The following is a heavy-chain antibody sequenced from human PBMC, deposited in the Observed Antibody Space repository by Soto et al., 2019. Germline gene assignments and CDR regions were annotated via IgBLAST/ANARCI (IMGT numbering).Heavy chain of an antibody. J-gene: IGHJ4*02. CDR3: ARDVAALDY. V-gene: IGHV1-18*01. CDR1: GYTFTNFG. D-gene: IGHD6-13*01. CDR2: ISAYNGNT. Sequence: ASVKVSCKASGYTFTNFGISWVRQAPGQGLEWMGWISAYNGNTKYSQKFQGRVTITRDTSASTAYMELSSLRSEDTAVYYCARDVAALDYWGQGTQVTVSS.